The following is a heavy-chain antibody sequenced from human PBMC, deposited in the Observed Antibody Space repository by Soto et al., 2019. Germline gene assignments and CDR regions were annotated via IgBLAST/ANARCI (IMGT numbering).Heavy chain of an antibody. D-gene: IGHD3-3*01. V-gene: IGHV1-69*08. Sequence: QVQLVQSGAEVKKPGSSVKVSCKASGGTFSSYTISWVRQAPGQGLEWMGRIIPILGIANYAEKFQGRVTITADKSTSKAYMELSSLRSEDTAVYYCARDAGDFWSGYYHHYWGQGTLVTVFS. CDR1: GGTFSSYT. J-gene: IGHJ4*02. CDR3: ARDAGDFWSGYYHHY. CDR2: IIPILGIA.